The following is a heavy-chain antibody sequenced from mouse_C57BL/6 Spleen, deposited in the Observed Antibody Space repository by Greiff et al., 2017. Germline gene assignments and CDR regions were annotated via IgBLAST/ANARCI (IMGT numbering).Heavy chain of an antibody. CDR3: AREGY. CDR2: INPNNGGT. J-gene: IGHJ2*01. CDR1: GYTFTDYY. V-gene: IGHV1-26*01. Sequence: VQLQQSGPELVKPGASVKISCKASGYTFTDYYMNWVKQSHGKSLEWIGDINPNNGGTSYNQKFKGKATLTVDKSSSTAYMELRSRTSEDSAVYYCAREGYWGQGTTLTVSS.